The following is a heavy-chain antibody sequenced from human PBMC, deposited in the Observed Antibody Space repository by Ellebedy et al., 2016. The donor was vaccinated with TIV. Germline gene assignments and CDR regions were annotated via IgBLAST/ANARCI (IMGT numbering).Heavy chain of an antibody. CDR3: ARDPREGSPFDI. J-gene: IGHJ3*02. D-gene: IGHD6-13*01. CDR2: ISSSGSTI. Sequence: PGGSLRLSCAASGFTFSDYYMSRIRQAPGKGLEWVSYISSSGSTIYYADSVKGRFTISRDNAKNSLYLQMNSLRAEDTAVYYCARDPREGSPFDIWGQGTMVTVSS. V-gene: IGHV3-11*01. CDR1: GFTFSDYY.